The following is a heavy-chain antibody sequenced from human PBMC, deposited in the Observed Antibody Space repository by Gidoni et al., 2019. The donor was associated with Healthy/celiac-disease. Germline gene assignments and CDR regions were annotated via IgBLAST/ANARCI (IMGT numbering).Heavy chain of an antibody. V-gene: IGHV4-59*01. CDR2: TDYSGST. Sequence: QVQLQESGPGLVKPSETLSLTCTVSGGSISSYYWRWIRQPPGKGLEWIGYTDYSGSTNYNPTLKSRVTISVDTSKNQFSLKLSSVTAADTAVYYCARALSGGFDPWGQGTLVTVSS. CDR3: ARALSGGFDP. CDR1: GGSISSYY. J-gene: IGHJ5*02.